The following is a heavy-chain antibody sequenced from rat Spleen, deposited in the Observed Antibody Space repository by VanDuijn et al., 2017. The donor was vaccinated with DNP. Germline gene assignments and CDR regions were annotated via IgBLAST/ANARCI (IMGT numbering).Heavy chain of an antibody. CDR1: GFTFSAYY. D-gene: IGHD1-6*01. Sequence: EVQLVESGGGLVQPGRSLKLSCAASGFTFSAYYMAWVRQAPAKGLEWVAYIGSPAYAPYYTDSVKGRFAISRDNAKSTLYLQMDSLRSEDTATYYCAAIMYATEYYAMDAWGQGTSVTVSS. CDR3: AAIMYATEYYAMDA. CDR2: IGSPAYAP. J-gene: IGHJ4*01. V-gene: IGHV5-25*01.